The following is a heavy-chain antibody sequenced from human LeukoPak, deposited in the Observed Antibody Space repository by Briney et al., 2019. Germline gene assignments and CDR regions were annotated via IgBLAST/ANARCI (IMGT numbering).Heavy chain of an antibody. CDR1: GFSFSRYW. CDR3: AREGSYLNTGASYYLHWFDP. J-gene: IGHJ5*02. V-gene: IGHV3-74*01. D-gene: IGHD2-8*02. CDR2: IDTEGSTT. Sequence: PGGFLRLSCAASGFSFSRYWMHWVRQAPGKGLVWVSYIDTEGSTTSYADSVKGRFTISRDNAKNTLYLQMNSLRAEDTAIYYCAREGSYLNTGASYYLHWFDPWGQGTLVTVSS.